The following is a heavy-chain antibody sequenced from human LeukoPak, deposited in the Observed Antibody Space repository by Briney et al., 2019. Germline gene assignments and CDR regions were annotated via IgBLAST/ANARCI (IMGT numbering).Heavy chain of an antibody. V-gene: IGHV4-59*01. CDR2: IYYSGST. CDR1: GGSISSYY. CDR3: ARVRGSGSHLDY. Sequence: SETLSLTCTVSGGSISSYYWSWLRQPPGKGLEWIGYIYYSGSTSYNPSLKSRVTISVDTSKNQFSLNLRSVTAADTAVYYCARVRGSGSHLDYWGQGTLVTVSS. J-gene: IGHJ4*02. D-gene: IGHD3-10*01.